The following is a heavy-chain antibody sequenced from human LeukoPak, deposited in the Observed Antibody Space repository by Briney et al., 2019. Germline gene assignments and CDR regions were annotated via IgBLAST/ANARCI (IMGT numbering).Heavy chain of an antibody. CDR1: GGSISSYY. V-gene: IGHV4-59*01. CDR3: ARGTAAAGTGFDY. CDR2: IYYSGST. J-gene: IGHJ4*02. Sequence: PSETLSLTCTVSGGSISSYYWSWIRQPPGKGLEWIGYIYYSGSTNYNPSLKSRVTISVDTSKNQFSLKLSSVTAADTAVYYCARGTAAAGTGFDYWGQGTLVTVSS. D-gene: IGHD6-13*01.